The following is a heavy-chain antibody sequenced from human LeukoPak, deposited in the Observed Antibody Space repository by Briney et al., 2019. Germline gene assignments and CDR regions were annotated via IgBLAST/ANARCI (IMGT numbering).Heavy chain of an antibody. CDR1: GFTFSSYS. Sequence: GGSLRLSCAASGFTFSSYSMNWVRQAPGKGLEWVSSISSSSSYIYYADSVKGRFTISRDNAKNSLYLQMNSLRAEDTAVYYCARDHVAAALGAFDIWGQGTMVTVSS. J-gene: IGHJ3*02. CDR3: ARDHVAAALGAFDI. V-gene: IGHV3-21*01. CDR2: ISSSSSYI. D-gene: IGHD6-13*01.